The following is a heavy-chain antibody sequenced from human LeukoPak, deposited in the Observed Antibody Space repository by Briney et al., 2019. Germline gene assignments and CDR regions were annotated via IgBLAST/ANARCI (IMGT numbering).Heavy chain of an antibody. Sequence: GGSLRLSCAASGFTFSSYSMNWVRQAPGKGLEWVSYISSSSSTIYYADSVKGRFTISRDNAKNTLYLQMNSLRAEDTAVYYCARHYDWYYYYMDVWGTGTTVTVSS. V-gene: IGHV3-48*04. CDR2: ISSSSSTI. J-gene: IGHJ6*03. CDR1: GFTFSSYS. CDR3: ARHYDWYYYYMDV. D-gene: IGHD3-3*01.